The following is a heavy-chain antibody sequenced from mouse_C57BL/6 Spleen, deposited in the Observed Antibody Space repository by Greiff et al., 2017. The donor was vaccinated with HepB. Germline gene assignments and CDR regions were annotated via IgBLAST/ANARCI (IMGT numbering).Heavy chain of an antibody. D-gene: IGHD3-3*01. Sequence: VQLQQSGAELVRPGASVTLSCKASGYTFTDYEMHWVKQTPVHGLEWIGAIDPETGGTAYNQKFKGKAILTADKSSSTAYMELRSLTSEDSAVYYCTRGDERAWFAYWGQGTLVTVSA. CDR2: IDPETGGT. CDR1: GYTFTDYE. J-gene: IGHJ3*01. V-gene: IGHV1-15*01. CDR3: TRGDERAWFAY.